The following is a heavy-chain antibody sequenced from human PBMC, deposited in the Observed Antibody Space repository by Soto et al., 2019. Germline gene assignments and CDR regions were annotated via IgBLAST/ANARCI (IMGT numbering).Heavy chain of an antibody. Sequence: PSETLSLTCTVSGGSISSGDYYWSWIRQPPGKGLEWIGYIYYSGSTYYNPSLKSRVTISVDTSKNQFSLKLSSVTAADTAVYYCASVWVTMVRGVIFGYYGMDVWGQGTTVPVSS. CDR2: IYYSGST. CDR3: ASVWVTMVRGVIFGYYGMDV. V-gene: IGHV4-30-4*01. J-gene: IGHJ6*02. D-gene: IGHD3-10*01. CDR1: GGSISSGDYY.